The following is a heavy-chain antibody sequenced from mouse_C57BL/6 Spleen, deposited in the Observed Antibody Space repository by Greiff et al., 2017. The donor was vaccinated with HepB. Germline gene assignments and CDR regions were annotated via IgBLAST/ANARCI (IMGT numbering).Heavy chain of an antibody. V-gene: IGHV1-64*01. D-gene: IGHD2-4*01. CDR3: ARMLYYEYPYYFDY. J-gene: IGHJ2*01. CDR1: GYTFPSYW. CDR2: IHPHSGST. Sequence: VHVKQPGAELVKPGASVKLSCKASGYTFPSYWMHWVTQRPGQGLEWIGMIHPHSGSTNYNEKFKSKATLTVDTSSSTAYMQLSSLTSEDSAVYYCARMLYYEYPYYFDYWGQGTTLTVSS.